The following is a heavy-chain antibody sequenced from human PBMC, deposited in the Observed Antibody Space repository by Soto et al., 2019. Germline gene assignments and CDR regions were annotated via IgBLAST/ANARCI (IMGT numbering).Heavy chain of an antibody. J-gene: IGHJ4*02. CDR1: GFTFSSFG. CDR2: IKTDGSET. D-gene: IGHD3-10*01. CDR3: TSDRYPRFYHGSGSYQYY. Sequence: GGSLRLSCAAPGFTFSSFGMSWVRQAPGKGLEWVANIKTDGSETHYVDSVKGRFTISRDKTKTSRYLQMNSLRVEDTAVYFCTSDRYPRFYHGSGSYQYYWGQGTPVNVSS. V-gene: IGHV3-7*03.